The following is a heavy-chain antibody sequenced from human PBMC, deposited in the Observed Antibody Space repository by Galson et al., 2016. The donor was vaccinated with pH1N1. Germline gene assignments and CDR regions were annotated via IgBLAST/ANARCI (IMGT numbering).Heavy chain of an antibody. D-gene: IGHD2-21*01. CDR1: GFSLSSFW. CDR2: INQDGSVK. CDR3: ARAIAQGDSY. V-gene: IGHV3-7*01. Sequence: SLRLSRAASGFSLSSFWMTWVRQAPGKGLEWVANINQDGSVKYYVDSVKGRFTISRDSAKNSLYLQMDSLRAEDTAIYYCARAIAQGDSYWGQGTLVTVSS. J-gene: IGHJ4*02.